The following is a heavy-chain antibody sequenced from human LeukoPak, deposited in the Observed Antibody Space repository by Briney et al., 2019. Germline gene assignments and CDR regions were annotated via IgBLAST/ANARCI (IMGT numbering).Heavy chain of an antibody. CDR1: GFTFAAAW. Sequence: GGSLRLSCAASGFTFAAAWMSWVRQAPGKGLEWVGRIESKSDGGTTYYAAPVKGRFTISRDDLKNTLYLQMNSLKTEDTAVYFCTLDDVGLAPDYWGQGTLVTVSS. CDR3: TLDDVGLAPDY. D-gene: IGHD3-16*01. J-gene: IGHJ4*02. CDR2: IESKSDGGTT. V-gene: IGHV3-15*04.